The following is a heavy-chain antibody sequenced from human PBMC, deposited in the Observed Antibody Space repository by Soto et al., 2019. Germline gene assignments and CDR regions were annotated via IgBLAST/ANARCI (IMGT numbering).Heavy chain of an antibody. CDR3: ARDMEAAAGTGRYNWFDP. Sequence: SETLSLTCAVYGGSFSGYYWSWIRQPPGKGLEWIGEINHSGSTNYNPSLKSRVTISVDTSKNQFSLKLSSVTAADTAVYYCARDMEAAAGTGRYNWFDPWGQGTLITVSS. J-gene: IGHJ5*02. CDR1: GGSFSGYY. CDR2: INHSGST. D-gene: IGHD6-13*01. V-gene: IGHV4-34*01.